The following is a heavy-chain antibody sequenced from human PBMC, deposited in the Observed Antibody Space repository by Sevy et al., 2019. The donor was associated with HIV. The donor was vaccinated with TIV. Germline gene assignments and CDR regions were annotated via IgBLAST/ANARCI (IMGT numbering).Heavy chain of an antibody. V-gene: IGHV3-74*01. D-gene: IGHD1-26*01. Sequence: GGSLRLSCAASGFSFSRFWMHWVRQAPGKGLVWVSRINSDESSTSYADSVKGRFTMSRDNARHTLFLQMNSLTVKATAVYYCARRVGYTRRAFDMGVQETMVTVSS. CDR1: GFSFSRFW. CDR2: INSDESST. J-gene: IGHJ3*02. CDR3: ARRVGYTRRAFDM.